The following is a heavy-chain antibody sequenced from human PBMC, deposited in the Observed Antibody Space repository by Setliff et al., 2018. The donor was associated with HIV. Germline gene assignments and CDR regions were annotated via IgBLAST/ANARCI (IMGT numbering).Heavy chain of an antibody. D-gene: IGHD5-18*01. V-gene: IGHV4-39*01. CDR2: IYYSGST. CDR1: GGSISSSSSY. CDR3: ARTRGYTYGYIDS. Sequence: PSETLSLTCIVSGGSISSSSSYWGWIRQPPGKGLEWIGNIYYSGSTYYNPSLKSRVTISVDTSKNQFSLRLSSVTAADTAVYYCARTRGYTYGYIDSWGQGTPVTVS. J-gene: IGHJ4*02.